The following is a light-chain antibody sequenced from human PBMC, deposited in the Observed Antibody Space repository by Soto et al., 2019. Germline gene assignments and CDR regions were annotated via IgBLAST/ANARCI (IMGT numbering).Light chain of an antibody. CDR2: GVS. CDR1: QSLLLSDGKTY. CDR3: MQDMQAPLT. V-gene: IGKV2-29*03. Sequence: DIVMTQIPLSLSVTPGQPASISCKSSQSLLLSDGKTYFYWFLQKPGQSPQLLIYGVSSRFSGVPDRFSGSGSGTDFTLEISRVEAEDVGVYYCMQDMQAPLTFGQGTRREIK. J-gene: IGKJ5*01.